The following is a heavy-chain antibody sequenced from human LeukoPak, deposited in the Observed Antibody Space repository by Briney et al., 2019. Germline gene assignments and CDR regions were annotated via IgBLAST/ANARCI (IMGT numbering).Heavy chain of an antibody. Sequence: GGSLRLSCAASGFSVSDYSISWIRQSPGKGPEWISYVMSGRGSTNYADSVKGRFTISRDNAKNSVALQLYGLRADDTAVYFCTRERQGSYYAFESWGQGTLVTVSS. J-gene: IGHJ4*02. CDR1: GFSVSDYS. CDR3: TRERQGSYYAFES. V-gene: IGHV3-11*05. CDR2: VMSGRGST. D-gene: IGHD1-26*01.